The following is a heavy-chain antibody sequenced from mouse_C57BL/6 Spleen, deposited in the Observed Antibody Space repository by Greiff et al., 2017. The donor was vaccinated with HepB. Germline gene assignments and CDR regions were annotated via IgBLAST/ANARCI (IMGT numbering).Heavy chain of an antibody. CDR1: GYSITSGYY. Sequence: EVQLQQSGPGLVKPSQSLSLTCSVTGYSITSGYYWNWIRQFPGNKLEWMGYISYDGSNNYNPSLKNRISITRDTSKNQFFLKLNSVTTEDTATYYCAKAQATSYAMDYWGQGTSVTVSS. CDR2: ISYDGSN. J-gene: IGHJ4*01. V-gene: IGHV3-6*01. D-gene: IGHD3-2*02. CDR3: AKAQATSYAMDY.